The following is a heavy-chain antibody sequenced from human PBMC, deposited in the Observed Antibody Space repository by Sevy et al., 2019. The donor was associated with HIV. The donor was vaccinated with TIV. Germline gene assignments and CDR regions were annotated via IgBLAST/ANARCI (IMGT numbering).Heavy chain of an antibody. J-gene: IGHJ4*02. Sequence: ASVKVSCKVSGYTLTELSMHWVRQAPGKGLEWMGSFDPEDGETIYAQKLQGRVTMTEDTSTDTAYMYLSSLRSEDSAVYYCATGLLGEYVDCGNIGCYTDYFAYWGQGTLVTVSS. CDR1: GYTLTELS. CDR3: ATGLLGEYVDCGNIGCYTDYFAY. CDR2: FDPEDGET. D-gene: IGHD2-2*02. V-gene: IGHV1-24*01.